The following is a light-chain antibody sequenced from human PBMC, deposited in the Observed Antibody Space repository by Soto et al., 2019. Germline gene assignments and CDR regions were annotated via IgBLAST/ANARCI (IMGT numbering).Light chain of an antibody. V-gene: IGKV1-8*01. CDR1: QGISSY. CDR3: QQYYNYPRT. J-gene: IGKJ1*01. Sequence: AIRMTQSPSSFSASTGDRVTITCRASQGISSYLAWYQQKPGKAPKLLIYAASTLQSGVPSRFSASGSGTDFNLTISCLQSEDFATYYCQQYYNYPRTFGQVTKVEIK. CDR2: AAS.